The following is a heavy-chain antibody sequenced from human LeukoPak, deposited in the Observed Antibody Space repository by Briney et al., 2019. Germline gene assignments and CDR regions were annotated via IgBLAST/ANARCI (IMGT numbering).Heavy chain of an antibody. CDR1: GFTFSNYA. CDR3: AGRITGYSFGYVF. V-gene: IGHV3-23*01. Sequence: GGSLRLSCVGSGFTFSNYARSWVRQDPGKGLDWVSVISGSAHKIRYADSVRGRFTISRDNSENTVYLQMNNLRGEDTAIYYCAGRITGYSFGYVFWGQGTLVTVSS. J-gene: IGHJ4*02. CDR2: ISGSAHKI. D-gene: IGHD5-18*01.